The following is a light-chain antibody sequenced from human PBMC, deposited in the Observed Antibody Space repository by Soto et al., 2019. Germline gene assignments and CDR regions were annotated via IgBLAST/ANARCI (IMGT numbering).Light chain of an antibody. CDR2: DTS. Sequence: ETVMPQSPATLSLSPGESATLSCMASQSVSSYLAWYQHKPGQTPRLLIYDTSTRATGVPARFSGSRSGPEFTLTINSLQSEDFAIYYCQPYNNWPLTFGGGTKVDIK. V-gene: IGKV3-15*01. CDR3: QPYNNWPLT. CDR1: QSVSSY. J-gene: IGKJ4*01.